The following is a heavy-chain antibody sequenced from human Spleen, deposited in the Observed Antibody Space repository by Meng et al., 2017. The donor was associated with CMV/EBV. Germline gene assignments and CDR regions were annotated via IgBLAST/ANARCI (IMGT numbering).Heavy chain of an antibody. Sequence: ASVKVSCKASGYTFTGYYMHWVRQAPGQGLEWMGWINPNSGGTNYAQKFQGRVTMTRDTSISTAYMELSRLRSDDTAVYYCARDGPGGPGITIFGVVSPYGMDVWGQGTTVTVSS. D-gene: IGHD3-3*01. CDR1: GYTFTGYY. V-gene: IGHV1-2*02. CDR3: ARDGPGGPGITIFGVVSPYGMDV. J-gene: IGHJ6*02. CDR2: INPNSGGT.